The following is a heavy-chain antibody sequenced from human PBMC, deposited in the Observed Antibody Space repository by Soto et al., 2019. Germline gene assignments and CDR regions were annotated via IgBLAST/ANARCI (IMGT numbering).Heavy chain of an antibody. CDR3: ARHGTVVVPAAIVKFDY. CDR2: IYYSGST. D-gene: IGHD2-2*02. V-gene: IGHV4-39*01. Sequence: QLQLQESGPGLVKPSETLSLTCTVSGGSISSSSYYWGWIRQPPGKGLEWIGSIYYSGSTYYNPSLKSRVTISVDTSKNRCSLKLSSVTAAVTAVYYCARHGTVVVPAAIVKFDYWGKGTLVTVSS. CDR1: GGSISSSSYY. J-gene: IGHJ4*02.